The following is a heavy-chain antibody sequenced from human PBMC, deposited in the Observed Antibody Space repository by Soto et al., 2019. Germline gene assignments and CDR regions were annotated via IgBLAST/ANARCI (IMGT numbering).Heavy chain of an antibody. Sequence: QVQLEESGGGVVQPGRSLRLSCAASGFTFTNYAIHWVRQAPGKGLQWVAVISYDGSNMYYADSVKGRFTVSRDNSKRTVYLQIDSLRVEDTAVYYCAKAWVEAGAYYKYGTDVWGPGTRVSVPS. V-gene: IGHV3-30-3*01. CDR3: AKAWVEAGAYYKYGTDV. CDR2: ISYDGSNM. D-gene: IGHD6-19*01. CDR1: GFTFTNYA. J-gene: IGHJ6*01.